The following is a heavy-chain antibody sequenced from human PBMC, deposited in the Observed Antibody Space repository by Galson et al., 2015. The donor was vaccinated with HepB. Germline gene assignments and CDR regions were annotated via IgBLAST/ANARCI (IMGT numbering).Heavy chain of an antibody. J-gene: IGHJ4*02. Sequence: SLRLSCAASGFTFSSYGMHWVRQAPGKGLEWVAVISYDGSNKYYADSVKGRFTISRDNSKNTPYLQMNSLRAEDTAVYYCARDGGGYSGYDLAVYWGQGTLVTVSS. V-gene: IGHV3-30*03. CDR2: ISYDGSNK. CDR3: ARDGGGYSGYDLAVY. CDR1: GFTFSSYG. D-gene: IGHD5-12*01.